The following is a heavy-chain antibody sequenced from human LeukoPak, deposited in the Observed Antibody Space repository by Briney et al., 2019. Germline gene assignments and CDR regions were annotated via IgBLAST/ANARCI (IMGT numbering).Heavy chain of an antibody. CDR2: ISYDGSNK. V-gene: IGHV3-30-3*01. J-gene: IGHJ4*02. CDR3: ARGQLGGNSYDY. CDR1: GFTFSSYA. D-gene: IGHD2-15*01. Sequence: PGGSLRLSCAASGFTFSSYAMHGVRQAPGKGLEWVAVISYDGSNKYYADSVKGRFTISRDNSKNTLYLQMNSLRAEDTAVYYCARGQLGGNSYDYWGQGTLVTVSS.